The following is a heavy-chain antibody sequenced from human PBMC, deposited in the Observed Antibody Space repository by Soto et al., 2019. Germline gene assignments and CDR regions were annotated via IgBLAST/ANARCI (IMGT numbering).Heavy chain of an antibody. CDR3: AAATLPGARFYGMDV. J-gene: IGHJ6*02. V-gene: IGHV4-38-2*01. CDR1: GYSFNSVHF. CDR2: LSQNGGT. Sequence: SETLSLTCVVSGYSFNSVHFWGWIRQPPGKGLQWIGSLSQNGGTYRNPSLRGRVTLSVDTSKNQFSLKLTSVTAADAAVYYCAAATLPGARFYGMDVWGQGSTVTVSS. D-gene: IGHD2-2*01.